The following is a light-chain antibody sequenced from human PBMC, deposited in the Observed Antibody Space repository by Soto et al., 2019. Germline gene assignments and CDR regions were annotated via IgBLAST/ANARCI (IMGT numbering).Light chain of an antibody. CDR3: GTWYSRLSAGGV. J-gene: IGLJ3*02. Sequence: QSVLTQPPSVSAAPGQTVTISCSGSSSNIGNNYLSWYQQLPGTAPKLLIYDNNKRPSGIPDRFSGSKSGTSATLGITGLQTGDEADYYCGTWYSRLSAGGVFGGGTKLTVL. V-gene: IGLV1-51*01. CDR1: SSNIGNNY. CDR2: DNN.